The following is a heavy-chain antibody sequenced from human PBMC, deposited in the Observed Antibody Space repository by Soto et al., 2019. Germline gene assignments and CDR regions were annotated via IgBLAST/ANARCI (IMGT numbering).Heavy chain of an antibody. J-gene: IGHJ4*02. CDR2: INHSGST. CDR1: GVSVSSYY. Sequence: SETLSLTCAVYGVSVSSYYWSWIRQPPGKGLEWIGEINHSGSTNYNPSLKSRVTISVDTSKNQFSLKLSSVTAADTAVYYCARGPLGITIFGVVIHQPPFDYWGQGTLVTVSS. V-gene: IGHV4-34*01. CDR3: ARGPLGITIFGVVIHQPPFDY. D-gene: IGHD3-3*01.